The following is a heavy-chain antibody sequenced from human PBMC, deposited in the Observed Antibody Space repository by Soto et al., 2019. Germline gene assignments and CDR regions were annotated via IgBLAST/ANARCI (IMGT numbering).Heavy chain of an antibody. CDR3: ARVDAGYSRGRGFDV. Sequence: HPGGSLRLSCAASGFTFSSYAMSWVRQAPGRGLEWVAVILTDGGDKDYADSVKGRFSISRDNSKHTLYLHINSLRNEDTAVYYCARVDAGYSRGRGFDVWRQGTMVAV. J-gene: IGHJ3*01. CDR1: GFTFSSYA. V-gene: IGHV3-30*04. D-gene: IGHD6-25*01. CDR2: ILTDGGDK.